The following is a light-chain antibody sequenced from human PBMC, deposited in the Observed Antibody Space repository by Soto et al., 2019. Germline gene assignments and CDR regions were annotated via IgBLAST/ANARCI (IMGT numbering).Light chain of an antibody. CDR3: QSYDISLSGSGV. Sequence: QLVLTQPPSVSGALGQRVTISCTGSSSNIGAGYDVHWYQQLPGTAPKLLIYDNTNRPSGVPDRFSGSKFGTSASLDITGLQAEDEADYYCQSYDISLSGSGVFGGGTKLTVL. CDR1: SSNIGAGYD. CDR2: DNT. J-gene: IGLJ2*01. V-gene: IGLV1-40*01.